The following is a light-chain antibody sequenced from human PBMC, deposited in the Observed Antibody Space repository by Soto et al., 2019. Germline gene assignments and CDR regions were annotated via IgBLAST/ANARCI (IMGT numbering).Light chain of an antibody. CDR1: SNDVGGYNY. CDR2: DVS. CDR3: SSYTTTTTPCV. J-gene: IGLJ1*01. Sequence: QSVLTQPASVSGSPGQSITISCTGTSNDVGGYNYVSWYQQYPDKAPTLIIYDVSNRPSGVSTRFSGSKAGNRASLTISGLQAEDEADYYCSSYTTTTTPCVFGPGTKLTVL. V-gene: IGLV2-14*01.